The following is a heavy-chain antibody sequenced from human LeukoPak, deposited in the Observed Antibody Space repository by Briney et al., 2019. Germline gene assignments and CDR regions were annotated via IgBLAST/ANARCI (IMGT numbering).Heavy chain of an antibody. Sequence: ASVKVSCKASRGTFSSYAISWVRQAPGQGLDWMGGNIPIFGTANYAQKFQGRVTITADKSTSTAYMELSSLRSEDTAVYYCASDLTGYSSGWYYFDYWGQGTLVTVSS. CDR2: NIPIFGTA. V-gene: IGHV1-69*06. D-gene: IGHD6-19*01. J-gene: IGHJ4*02. CDR1: RGTFSSYA. CDR3: ASDLTGYSSGWYYFDY.